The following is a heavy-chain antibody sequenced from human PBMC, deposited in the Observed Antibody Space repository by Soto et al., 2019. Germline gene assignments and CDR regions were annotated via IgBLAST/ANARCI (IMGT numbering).Heavy chain of an antibody. Sequence: SVKVSCKASGGTFSRYGISWVRQAPGQGLEWMGGIIPMLAKANYAQKFQDRVTITADESTGTAYMELRSLRFEDTAVYYCTRDGTLYDSSAYYYLYWGQGTLVTVSS. V-gene: IGHV1-69*10. CDR2: IIPMLAKA. D-gene: IGHD3-22*01. CDR3: TRDGTLYDSSAYYYLY. CDR1: GGTFSRYG. J-gene: IGHJ4*02.